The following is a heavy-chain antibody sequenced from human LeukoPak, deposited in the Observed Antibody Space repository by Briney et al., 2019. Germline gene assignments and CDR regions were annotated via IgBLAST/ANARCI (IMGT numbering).Heavy chain of an antibody. Sequence: ASETLSLTCTVSGGSINNYHWGWLRQPPGKGLEWIGYISYSGTTNYNPSLKSRVTISVDMSKSQFSLKLNSVTAADTAVYYCGRVTTGTVDHWGEGTLVTVSS. V-gene: IGHV4-59*01. CDR2: ISYSGTT. CDR3: GRVTTGTVDH. CDR1: GGSINNYH. D-gene: IGHD1-1*01. J-gene: IGHJ4*02.